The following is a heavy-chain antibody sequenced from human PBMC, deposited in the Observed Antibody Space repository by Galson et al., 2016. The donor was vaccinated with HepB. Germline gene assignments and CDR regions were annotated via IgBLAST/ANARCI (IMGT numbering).Heavy chain of an antibody. CDR1: GYSFTTYW. D-gene: IGHD2-2*01. CDR3: ARQTEYCSSSSCPLYAFDI. Sequence: QSGAEVKKPGESLRISCKGSGYSFTTYWIYWVRQMPGKGLEWMGKIDPSDSYTNYSPSFQGNVTISADKSISTAYLQWSSLRASDTAMYYCARQTEYCSSSSCPLYAFDIWGQGTMVTVSS. V-gene: IGHV5-10-1*01. CDR2: IDPSDSYT. J-gene: IGHJ3*02.